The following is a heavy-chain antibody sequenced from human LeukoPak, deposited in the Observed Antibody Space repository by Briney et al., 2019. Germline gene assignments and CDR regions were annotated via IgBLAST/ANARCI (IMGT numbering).Heavy chain of an antibody. CDR2: INAVNGNT. J-gene: IGHJ4*02. CDR1: GYTFTNST. CDR3: ARGGARPQLVLPDY. Sequence: ASVKVSCKASGYTFTNSTMHWVRQAPGQRLEWMGWINAVNGNTKYSQKFQGRVTITRDTSTSTAYMELRSLRSDDTAVYYCARGGARPQLVLPDYWGQGTLVTVSS. V-gene: IGHV1-3*01. D-gene: IGHD6-13*01.